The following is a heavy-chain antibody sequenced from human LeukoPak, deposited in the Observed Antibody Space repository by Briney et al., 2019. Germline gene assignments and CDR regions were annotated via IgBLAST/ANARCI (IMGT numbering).Heavy chain of an antibody. Sequence: ASVKVSCKASGYTFTGYYMHWVRQAPGQGLEWMGWINPKSGGTNYAQKFQGRATMTRDTSISTAYMELSRLRSDDTAVYYCARGGNVNWYFDLWGRGTLVTVSS. CDR3: ARGGNVNWYFDL. CDR2: INPKSGGT. CDR1: GYTFTGYY. J-gene: IGHJ2*01. V-gene: IGHV1-2*02. D-gene: IGHD4-23*01.